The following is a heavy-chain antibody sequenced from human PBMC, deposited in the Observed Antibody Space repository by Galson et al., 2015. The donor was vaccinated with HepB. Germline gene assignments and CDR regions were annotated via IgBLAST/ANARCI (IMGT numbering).Heavy chain of an antibody. CDR3: ARLFMPYVDY. D-gene: IGHD2-8*01. Sequence: SLRLSCAASGFTFSTYSMNWVRQAPGKGLEWVSYISSSSITIHYADSVRGRFTISRDNAKNSVYLQMNSLRAEDTAVYYCARLFMPYVDYWGQGTLVTVSS. CDR2: ISSSSITI. J-gene: IGHJ4*02. CDR1: GFTFSTYS. V-gene: IGHV3-48*01.